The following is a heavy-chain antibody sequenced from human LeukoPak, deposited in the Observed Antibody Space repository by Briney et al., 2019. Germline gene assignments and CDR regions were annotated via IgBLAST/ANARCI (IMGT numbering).Heavy chain of an antibody. D-gene: IGHD1-26*01. Sequence: GGSLRLSCAASGFTFSSYAMSWVRQAPGKGLEWVSSISSSSSYIYYADSVKGRFTISRDNAKNSLYLQMNSLRAEDTAVYYCARDSRVGAIATSFDIWGQGTMVTVSS. CDR1: GFTFSSYA. CDR2: ISSSSSYI. CDR3: ARDSRVGAIATSFDI. J-gene: IGHJ3*02. V-gene: IGHV3-21*01.